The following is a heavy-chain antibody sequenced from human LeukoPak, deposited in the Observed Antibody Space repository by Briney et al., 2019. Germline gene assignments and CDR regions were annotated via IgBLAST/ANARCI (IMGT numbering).Heavy chain of an antibody. J-gene: IGHJ6*03. CDR2: INPDGDVT. Sequence: GASVKVSCKASGGTFSSYAISWVRQAPGQGLEWMGWINPDGDVTKSAQKFQGRVTMTTDKSINTVFMELSGLTSDDTALYYCARGPNHYYYMDFWGKGTTVSVSS. V-gene: IGHV1-2*02. CDR3: ARGPNHYYYMDF. CDR1: GGTFSSYA. D-gene: IGHD2-8*01.